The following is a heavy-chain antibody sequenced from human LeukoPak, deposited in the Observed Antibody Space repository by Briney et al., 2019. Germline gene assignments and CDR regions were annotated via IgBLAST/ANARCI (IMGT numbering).Heavy chain of an antibody. CDR3: ARGYVVVVAAVYYYYGMDV. J-gene: IGHJ6*02. Sequence: ASVKVSCKASGGTFSSYAISWVRQAPGQGLEWMGGIIPIFSTANYALKFQGRVTITADKSTSTAYMELSSLRSEDTAVYYCARGYVVVVAAVYYYYGMDVWGQGTTVTVSS. CDR2: IIPIFSTA. D-gene: IGHD2-15*01. CDR1: GGTFSSYA. V-gene: IGHV1-69*06.